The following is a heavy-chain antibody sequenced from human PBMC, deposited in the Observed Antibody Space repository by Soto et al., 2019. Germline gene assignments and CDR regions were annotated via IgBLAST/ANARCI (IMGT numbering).Heavy chain of an antibody. J-gene: IGHJ4*02. D-gene: IGHD3-9*01. Sequence: GGSLRLSCAASGFTFSSYAMSWVRQAPGKGLEWVSAISGSGGSTYYADSVKGRFTISRDNSKNTLYLQMNSLRAEDTAVYYCAKVGRVLRYFDWLLPPDYFDYWGQGTPVTVSS. CDR1: GFTFSSYA. V-gene: IGHV3-23*01. CDR2: ISGSGGST. CDR3: AKVGRVLRYFDWLLPPDYFDY.